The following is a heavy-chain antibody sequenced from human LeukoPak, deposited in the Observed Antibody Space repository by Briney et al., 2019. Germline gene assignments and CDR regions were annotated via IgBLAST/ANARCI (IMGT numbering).Heavy chain of an antibody. D-gene: IGHD2-15*01. CDR2: IYYSGST. V-gene: IGHV4-59*01. J-gene: IGHJ3*02. Sequence: PSETLSLTCTVSGASISSYYWSWIRQPPGKGLEWIGYIYYSGSTNYNPSLKSRVTVSVDTSKNQFSLKLSSVTAADTAVYCCAKAATLPPDAFDIWGQGTMVTVSS. CDR1: GASISSYY. CDR3: AKAATLPPDAFDI.